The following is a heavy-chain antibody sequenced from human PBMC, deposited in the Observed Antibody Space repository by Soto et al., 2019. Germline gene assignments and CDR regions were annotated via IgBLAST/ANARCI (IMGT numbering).Heavy chain of an antibody. CDR3: AREQQPGLNFDY. J-gene: IGHJ4*02. CDR2: IYYSGST. Sequence: SETLSLTCTVSGGSISSGGYYWSRIRQHPGKGLEWIGYIYYSGSTYYNPSLKSRVTISVDMSKNQFSLKLSSVTAADTAVYYCAREQQPGLNFDYWGQGTLVTVSS. V-gene: IGHV4-31*03. CDR1: GGSISSGGYY. D-gene: IGHD6-13*01.